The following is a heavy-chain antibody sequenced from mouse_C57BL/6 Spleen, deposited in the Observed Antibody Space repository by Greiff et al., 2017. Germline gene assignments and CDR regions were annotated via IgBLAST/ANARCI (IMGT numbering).Heavy chain of an antibody. CDR2: ISSGGSYT. V-gene: IGHV5-6*01. D-gene: IGHD2-12*01. CDR3: ARHGDSNDDFDY. CDR1: GFTFSSYG. Sequence: VQLKESGGDLVKPGGSLKLSCAASGFTFSSYGMSWVRQTPDKRLEWVATISSGGSYTYYPDSVKGRFTISRDNAKNTLYLQMSSLKSEDTAMYYCARHGDSNDDFDYWGQGTTLTVSS. J-gene: IGHJ2*01.